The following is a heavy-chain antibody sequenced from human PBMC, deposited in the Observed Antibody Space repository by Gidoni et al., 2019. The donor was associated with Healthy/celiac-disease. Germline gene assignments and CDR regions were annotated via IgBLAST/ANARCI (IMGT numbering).Heavy chain of an antibody. CDR1: GGSISSADYY. V-gene: IGHV4-30-4*01. CDR3: ARGSLWFGELSERAFDI. CDR2: IYYSGGT. D-gene: IGHD3-10*01. Sequence: QVQLQESGPGLVKPSQTLSLTCTVSGGSISSADYYWSWIRQPPGKGLEWIGYIYYSGGTYYHPSLKSRVTILVDTSKNQFSLKLSSVTAADTAVYFCARGSLWFGELSERAFDIWGQGTMVTVSS. J-gene: IGHJ3*02.